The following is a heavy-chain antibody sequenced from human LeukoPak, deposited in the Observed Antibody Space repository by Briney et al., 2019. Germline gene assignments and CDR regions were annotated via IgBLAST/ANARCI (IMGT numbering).Heavy chain of an antibody. CDR2: ISWDGRNT. J-gene: IGHJ3*01. Sequence: PGGSLRLSCAASGFSLDDYAMHWVRQAPGKGLEWVSSISWDGRNTAYAASVKGRFTISRDNAQNSLYLQMYSLKIEDTAFYYCIKDMGFDLLKDAFDVWGQGMLVTVSS. D-gene: IGHD1-26*01. V-gene: IGHV3-9*01. CDR3: IKDMGFDLLKDAFDV. CDR1: GFSLDDYA.